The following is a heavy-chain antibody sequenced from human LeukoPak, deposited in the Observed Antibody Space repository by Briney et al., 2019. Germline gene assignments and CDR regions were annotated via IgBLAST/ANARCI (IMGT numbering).Heavy chain of an antibody. CDR3: ARDDSYALDY. CDR1: GYTFIYY. V-gene: IGHV1-2*02. J-gene: IGHJ4*02. D-gene: IGHD5-18*01. Sequence: ASVKVSCKASGYTFIYYMHWVRQAPGQGLEWMGWVNANNGGTNYAQKFQGRVTMTRGTSISTAYMELRSLRSDDTAVYYCARDDSYALDYWGQGTLVTVSS. CDR2: VNANNGGT.